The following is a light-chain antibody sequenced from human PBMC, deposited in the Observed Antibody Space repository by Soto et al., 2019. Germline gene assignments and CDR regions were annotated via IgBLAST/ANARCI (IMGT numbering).Light chain of an antibody. Sequence: EIVLTQSPATLSVCPGERASLSCRASQSVSNNLAWYLQKPGQAPRLLIYDASTRATGIQARFSGSGSGTEFTLAISGLQSEDFAVYYCQQYDKWPLTFGGGTKVEIK. CDR2: DAS. CDR3: QQYDKWPLT. J-gene: IGKJ4*01. CDR1: QSVSNN. V-gene: IGKV3-15*01.